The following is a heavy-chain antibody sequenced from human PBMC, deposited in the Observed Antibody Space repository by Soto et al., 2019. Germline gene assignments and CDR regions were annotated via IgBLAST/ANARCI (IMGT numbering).Heavy chain of an antibody. CDR2: ISYDGTDK. D-gene: IGHD1-26*01. Sequence: GWSLRLACASSGFTFIAYGLHWVRQAPGKGLEWVALISYDGTDKTYADSVKGRFTISRDNSKNTLYLQMNSLRAEDTAVYYCAKGLGATIVAEYFQHWGQGTLVTVSS. J-gene: IGHJ1*01. CDR1: GFTFIAYG. CDR3: AKGLGATIVAEYFQH. V-gene: IGHV3-30-3*01.